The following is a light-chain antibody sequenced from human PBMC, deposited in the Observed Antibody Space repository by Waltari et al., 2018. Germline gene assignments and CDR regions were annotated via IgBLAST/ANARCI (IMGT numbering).Light chain of an antibody. Sequence: DIVMTQSPLSLPVTPGKPASISCRFSQSLLHSNGYNYLDWFLQKPGRSPKLLMYLASNRTSGVPDRFSGSASGTDFTLKISSVEAEDVGVYYCMQALQTPYTFGQGTKLEIK. J-gene: IGKJ2*01. CDR1: QSLLHSNGYNY. CDR2: LAS. CDR3: MQALQTPYT. V-gene: IGKV2-28*01.